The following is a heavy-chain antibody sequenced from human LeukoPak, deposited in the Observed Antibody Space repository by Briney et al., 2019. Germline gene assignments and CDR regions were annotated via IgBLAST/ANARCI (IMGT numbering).Heavy chain of an antibody. CDR1: GFTFSSYA. D-gene: IGHD3-22*01. CDR3: ARDTYYYDSIDFWRGLRH. Sequence: GGSLRLSCAASGFTFSSYAMHWVRQAPGKGLEWVAVISYDGSNKYYADSVKGRFTISRDNSKNTLYLQMNSLRAEDTAVYYCARDTYYYDSIDFWRGLRHWGQGTLVTVSS. V-gene: IGHV3-30*04. CDR2: ISYDGSNK. J-gene: IGHJ4*02.